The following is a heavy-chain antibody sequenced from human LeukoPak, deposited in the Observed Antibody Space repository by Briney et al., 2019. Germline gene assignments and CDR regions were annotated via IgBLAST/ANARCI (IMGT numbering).Heavy chain of an antibody. J-gene: IGHJ3*02. V-gene: IGHV3-33*08. CDR3: ARGYGDYPNAFDI. CDR1: GFTVSSNY. CDR2: IWYDGSNK. D-gene: IGHD4-17*01. Sequence: PGGSLRLSCAASGFTVSSNYMSWVRQAPGKGLEWVAVIWYDGSNKYYADSVKGRFTISRDNSKNTLYLQMNSLRAEDTAVYYCARGYGDYPNAFDIWGQGTMVTVSS.